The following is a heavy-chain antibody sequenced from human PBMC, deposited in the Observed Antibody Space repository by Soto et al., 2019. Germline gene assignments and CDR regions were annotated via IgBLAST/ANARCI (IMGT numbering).Heavy chain of an antibody. CDR3: ARSSGGNFGIIIEGSNWFDP. CDR2: INPHGGST. V-gene: IGHV1-46*01. J-gene: IGHJ5*02. D-gene: IGHD3-3*01. CDR1: EDTFTSYY. Sequence: GPSVKVSCKAPEDTFTSYYLNWVRQAPGQGLEWMGVINPHGGSTKYAQKFQGRVTMTRDTSRSTVYMELRSLRSDDTAIYYCARSSGGNFGIIIEGSNWFDPWGQGTLVTVSS.